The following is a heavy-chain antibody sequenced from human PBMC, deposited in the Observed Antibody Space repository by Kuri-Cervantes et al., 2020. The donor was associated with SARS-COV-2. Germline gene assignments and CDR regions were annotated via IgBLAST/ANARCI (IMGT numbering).Heavy chain of an antibody. CDR2: IKQDGSEK. CDR3: ARDPTTVTTGIGMDV. Sequence: GGSLRLSCAASGFTFSSYWMSWVRQAPGKGLEWVANIKQDGSEKYYVDSVKGRFTISRDNAKNSLYLQMNSLRAEDTAVYYCARDPTTVTTGIGMDVWGQGTTVTVSS. CDR1: GFTFSSYW. J-gene: IGHJ6*02. V-gene: IGHV3-7*03. D-gene: IGHD4-17*01.